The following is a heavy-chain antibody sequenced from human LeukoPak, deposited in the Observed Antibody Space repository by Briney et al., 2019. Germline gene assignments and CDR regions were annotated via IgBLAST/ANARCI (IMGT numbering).Heavy chain of an antibody. CDR3: AVAVAGNSDYYGMDV. J-gene: IGHJ6*02. Sequence: VASVTVSCTASGYTFTSYDINWVRQATGQGLEWMGWMNPNSGNTGYAQKFQGGVTMTRNTSISTAYMELSSLRSEDTAVYYCAVAVAGNSDYYGMDVWGQGTTVTVSS. D-gene: IGHD6-19*01. CDR2: MNPNSGNT. V-gene: IGHV1-8*01. CDR1: GYTFTSYD.